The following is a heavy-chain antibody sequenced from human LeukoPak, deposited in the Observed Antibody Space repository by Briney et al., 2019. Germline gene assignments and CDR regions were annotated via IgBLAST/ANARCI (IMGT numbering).Heavy chain of an antibody. V-gene: IGHV1-18*01. CDR2: ISAYNGNT. D-gene: IGHD6-19*01. Sequence: ASVKVSCKASGYTFTSYGISWVRQAPGQGLEWMGWISAYNGNTNSAQKLQGRVTMTTDTSTNTAYMELRTLRSDDTAVYYCARDLYSSGWYTTPNDYWGQGTLVTVSS. CDR3: ARDLYSSGWYTTPNDY. J-gene: IGHJ4*02. CDR1: GYTFTSYG.